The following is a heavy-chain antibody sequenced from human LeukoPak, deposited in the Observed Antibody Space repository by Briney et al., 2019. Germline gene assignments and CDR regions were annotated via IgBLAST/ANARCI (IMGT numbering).Heavy chain of an antibody. J-gene: IGHJ5*02. CDR1: GYTFTSYY. Sequence: ASVKLSCTASGYTFTSYYMHWVRQAPGQGLEWMGIINPSGGSISYAQKLKGRVTITRDRSTSTVYMEMRSLRPEDTAVYYCARGPGWNWKYSKGNWFDPWGQGTLVTVSS. CDR2: INPSGGSI. D-gene: IGHD1-7*01. CDR3: ARGPGWNWKYSKGNWFDP. V-gene: IGHV1-46*04.